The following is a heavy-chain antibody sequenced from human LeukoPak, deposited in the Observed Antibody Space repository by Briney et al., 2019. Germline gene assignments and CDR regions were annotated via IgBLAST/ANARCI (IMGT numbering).Heavy chain of an antibody. CDR3: ARNHDYGDYVPLAFDI. CDR2: INWNGGIT. Sequence: GGSLRLSCAASGFTFDDYGMSWVRQAPGKGLEWVSGINWNGGITGYADSVKGRFTISRENAKNSLYLQMNSLRAEDTALYYCARNHDYGDYVPLAFDIWGQGTMVTVSS. CDR1: GFTFDDYG. V-gene: IGHV3-20*04. J-gene: IGHJ3*02. D-gene: IGHD4-17*01.